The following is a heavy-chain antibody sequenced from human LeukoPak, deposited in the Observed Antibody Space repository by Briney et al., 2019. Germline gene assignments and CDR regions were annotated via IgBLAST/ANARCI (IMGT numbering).Heavy chain of an antibody. J-gene: IGHJ5*02. Sequence: SETLSLTCAVSGGSISSNSYYWGWIRQPPGKGLEWIGSIYYSGSTYYNPSLKSRVTISVDTSKNQFSLKLSSVTAADTAVYYCARGYGDYVSWSPFDPWGQGTLVTVSS. CDR1: GGSISSNSYY. CDR3: ARGYGDYVSWSPFDP. V-gene: IGHV4-39*07. D-gene: IGHD4-17*01. CDR2: IYYSGST.